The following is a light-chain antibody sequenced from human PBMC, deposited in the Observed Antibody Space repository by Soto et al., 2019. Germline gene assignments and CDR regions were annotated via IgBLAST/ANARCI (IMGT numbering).Light chain of an antibody. CDR3: QQHTT. J-gene: IGKJ1*01. Sequence: DIQMTQSPSALSASVGDRVTITCRGSQGISSWLAWYQQKPGKAPRLLIYKASSLASGVTSRFSGSGSGTEFTLTISSLQPEDVATYHCQQHTTFGQGTKVEI. V-gene: IGKV1-5*03. CDR2: KAS. CDR1: QGISSW.